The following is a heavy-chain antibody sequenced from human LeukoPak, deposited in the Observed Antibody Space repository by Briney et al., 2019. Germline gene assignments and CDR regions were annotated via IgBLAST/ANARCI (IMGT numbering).Heavy chain of an antibody. CDR2: INTYNGNT. CDR1: GYIFTSYG. J-gene: IGHJ4*02. CDR3: ARDLVSGNGYTSSCYY. Sequence: GASVKVSCKASGYIFTSYGITWVRQAPGQGLEWMGWINTYNGNTNYAQKVQGRVTMTTDTSTRTAYMELRSLRSDGTAIYYCARDLVSGNGYTSSCYYWGQGTQVTVSS. V-gene: IGHV1-18*01. D-gene: IGHD6-13*01.